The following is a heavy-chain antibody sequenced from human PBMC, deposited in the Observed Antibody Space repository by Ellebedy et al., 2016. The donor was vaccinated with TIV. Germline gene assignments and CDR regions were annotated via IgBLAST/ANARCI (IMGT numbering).Heavy chain of an antibody. Sequence: SETLSLTCAVYGGSFGGYYWSWIRQPPGKGLEWIGEINYGGTTNYNPSLKSRVTMSVDTSKNQFSLSLTSVTAADTAVYYCVRYWGALNSFDIWGQGTMVTVSS. CDR1: GGSFGGYY. CDR2: INYGGTT. J-gene: IGHJ3*02. V-gene: IGHV4-34*01. D-gene: IGHD2-21*01. CDR3: VRYWGALNSFDI.